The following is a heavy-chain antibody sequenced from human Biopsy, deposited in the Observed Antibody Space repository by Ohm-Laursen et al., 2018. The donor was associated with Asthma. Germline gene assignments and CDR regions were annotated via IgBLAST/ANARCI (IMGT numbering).Heavy chain of an antibody. CDR2: IHYSGST. V-gene: IGHV4-30-4*01. D-gene: IGHD6-19*01. CDR3: ARASVAASSNGFDP. Sequence: TLSLTCTVSGASIKTDDHYWSWLRQPPGKGLEWFGFIHYSGSTSYNPSLKGGVTISVDTSKNQFSLKLSSVTAADTAVYYCARASVAASSNGFDPWGQGTLVTVSS. CDR1: GASIKTDDHY. J-gene: IGHJ5*02.